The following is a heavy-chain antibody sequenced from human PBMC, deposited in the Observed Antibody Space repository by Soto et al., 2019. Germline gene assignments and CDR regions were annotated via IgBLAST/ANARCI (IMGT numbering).Heavy chain of an antibody. J-gene: IGHJ4*02. Sequence: QVQLVESGGGVVQPGRSLRLSCAASGFTFSRYGMHWVRQAPGNDLEWVALISYDGSNKYYADSVKGRFTIARDNSKKTRYLQMSSLRPEDTAVYYCEKSPRGYKFDYWGQGTLVTVS. V-gene: IGHV3-30*18. CDR3: EKSPRGYKFDY. CDR1: GFTFSRYG. CDR2: ISYDGSNK. D-gene: IGHD2-2*02.